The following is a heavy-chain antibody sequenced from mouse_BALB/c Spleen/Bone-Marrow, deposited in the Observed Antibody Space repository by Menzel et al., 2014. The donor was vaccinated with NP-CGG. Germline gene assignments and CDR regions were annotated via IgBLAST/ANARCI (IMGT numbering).Heavy chain of an antibody. Sequence: QVQLQQSGAELVKPGASVKLSCKASGYTFTEYTIHWVKQRSGQGLEWIGWFYPGSGSIKYNEKFKDKATLTADKSSSTVYMEFSRLTSEDSAVYFFASHEEKFFTTAACFAYWGQGTLVTVSA. V-gene: IGHV1-62-2*01. D-gene: IGHD1-2*01. CDR3: ASHEEKFFTTAACFAY. CDR1: GYTFTEYT. J-gene: IGHJ3*01. CDR2: FYPGSGSI.